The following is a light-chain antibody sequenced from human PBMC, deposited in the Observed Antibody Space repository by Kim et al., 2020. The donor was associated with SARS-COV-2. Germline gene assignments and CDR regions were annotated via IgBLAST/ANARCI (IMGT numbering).Light chain of an antibody. V-gene: IGKV3-11*01. J-gene: IGKJ3*01. CDR3: ERRSKWPRT. CDR1: ESVSVY. CDR2: DAS. Sequence: WAPAERVPLSGRTSESVSVYRAWYQQKPDQAPRLLICDASDRATGIPAMFSGSGSGTDFTLTIGSLEPEDFAVYYCERRSKWPRTFGPGTKVDIK.